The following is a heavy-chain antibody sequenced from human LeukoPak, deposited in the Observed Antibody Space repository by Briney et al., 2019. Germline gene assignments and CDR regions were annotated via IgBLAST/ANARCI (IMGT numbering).Heavy chain of an antibody. CDR1: GYTFTGYY. J-gene: IGHJ4*02. V-gene: IGHV1-2*02. CDR3: ARGSSNSIMITFGGVIVPFDY. Sequence: ASVKVSCKASGYTFTGYYMHWVRQAPGQGLEWMGWINPNSGGTNYAQKFQGRVTMTRDTSISTAYMELSRLRSDDTAVYYCARGSSNSIMITFGGVIVPFDYWSQGTLVTVSS. D-gene: IGHD3-16*02. CDR2: INPNSGGT.